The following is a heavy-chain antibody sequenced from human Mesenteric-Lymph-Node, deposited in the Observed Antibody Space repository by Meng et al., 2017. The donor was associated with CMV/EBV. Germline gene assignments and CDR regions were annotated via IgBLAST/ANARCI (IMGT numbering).Heavy chain of an antibody. CDR3: ARHGGSGWAYYFDH. CDR2: IYSSGTT. J-gene: IGHJ4*02. D-gene: IGHD6-19*01. Sequence: SGDSLSTSGYYSGCVRHPAGKGLEWFGSIYSSGTTYYSPSLKSRVTISVDTSKNQFSLKLKSVTAADTAVYYCARHGGSGWAYYFDHWGLGTLVTVSS. V-gene: IGHV4-39*01. CDR1: GDSLSTSGYY.